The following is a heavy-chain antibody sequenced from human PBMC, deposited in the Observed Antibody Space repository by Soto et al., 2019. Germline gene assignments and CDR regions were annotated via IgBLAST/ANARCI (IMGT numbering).Heavy chain of an antibody. CDR2: IYTSGST. CDR1: GGSISSYY. V-gene: IGHV4-4*07. CDR3: ARENLRTIVVVPAAINGMDV. D-gene: IGHD2-2*02. Sequence: SETLSLTCTVAGGSISSYYWSWIRQPAGKGLEWIGRIYTSGSTNYNPSLKSRVTMSVDTSKNQFSLKLSSVTAADTAVYYCARENLRTIVVVPAAINGMDVWGQGTTVTVSS. J-gene: IGHJ6*02.